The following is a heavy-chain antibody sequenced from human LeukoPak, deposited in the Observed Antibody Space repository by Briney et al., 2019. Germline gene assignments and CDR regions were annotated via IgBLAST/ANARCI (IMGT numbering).Heavy chain of an antibody. J-gene: IGHJ4*02. Sequence: PGRSLRLSCAASGFTFSSYGMHWVRQAPGKGLEWVAVIWYDGSNKYYADSVKGRFTISRDNSKNTLYLQMNSLRAEDTAVYYCARNQRSVRGVIDYWGQGTLVTVSS. CDR2: IWYDGSNK. CDR3: ARNQRSVRGVIDY. D-gene: IGHD3-10*01. V-gene: IGHV3-33*01. CDR1: GFTFSSYG.